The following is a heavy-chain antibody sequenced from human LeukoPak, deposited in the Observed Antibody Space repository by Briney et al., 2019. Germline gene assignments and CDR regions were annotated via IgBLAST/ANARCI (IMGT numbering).Heavy chain of an antibody. V-gene: IGHV5-51*01. CDR2: IYPGDSDT. CDR3: ARQGYDSRGPYAFDI. J-gene: IGHJ3*02. D-gene: IGHD3-22*01. Sequence: GESLKISCKGSGYSFTSYWIGWVRQMPGKGLEWMGIIYPGDSDTRYSPSFQGQVTISADKSFSTAYLQWSSLKASDTAMYYCARQGYDSRGPYAFDIWRQGTMVTVSS. CDR1: GYSFTSYW.